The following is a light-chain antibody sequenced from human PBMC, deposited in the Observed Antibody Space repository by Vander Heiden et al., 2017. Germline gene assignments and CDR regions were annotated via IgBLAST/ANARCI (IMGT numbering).Light chain of an antibody. CDR1: SGHSAYV. Sequence: QLVLTQSPSASASLAASVTLTCTLSSGHSAYVIAWHQQQPGKGRRYLMKVNRDGSHSKGDGIPDRFSGSRSGAELYLTITSLRSEDEADYYCQTWGTGIRVFGGGTKLTVL. V-gene: IGLV4-69*02. J-gene: IGLJ3*02. CDR2: VNRDGSH. CDR3: QTWGTGIRV.